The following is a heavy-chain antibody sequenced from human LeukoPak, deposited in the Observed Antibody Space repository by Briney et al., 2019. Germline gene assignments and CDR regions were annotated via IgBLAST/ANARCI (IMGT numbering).Heavy chain of an antibody. CDR1: GFTFSNYA. D-gene: IGHD4-23*01. CDR2: IWGSGDYT. CDR3: AKDPNGDYVGAFDV. Sequence: GGSLRLSCAASGFTFSNYAMTWVRRAPGKGLEWVSSIWGSGDYTNYADSVRGRVTISKDRTKSTLFLQLNSLRVDDTAVYYCAKDPNGDYVGAFDVWGQGIMVTVSS. V-gene: IGHV3-23*01. J-gene: IGHJ3*01.